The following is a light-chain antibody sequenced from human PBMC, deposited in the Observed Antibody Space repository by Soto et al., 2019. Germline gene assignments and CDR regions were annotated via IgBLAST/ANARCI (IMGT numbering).Light chain of an antibody. Sequence: QSVRTQPPSVSGAPGQRVTISCTGSSSNIGAGYDVHWYQQLPGTAPKLLIYGNSNRPSGVPDRFSGSKSGTSASLAITGLQAEDEADYYCQSYDNSLSGSGVFGTGTKLTVL. CDR3: QSYDNSLSGSGV. V-gene: IGLV1-40*01. J-gene: IGLJ1*01. CDR2: GNS. CDR1: SSNIGAGYD.